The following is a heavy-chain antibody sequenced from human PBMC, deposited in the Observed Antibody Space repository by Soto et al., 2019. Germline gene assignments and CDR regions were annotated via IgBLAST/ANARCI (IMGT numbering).Heavy chain of an antibody. J-gene: IGHJ6*02. V-gene: IGHV2-26*01. CDR3: ARMDGDYNYYGLDV. CDR2: FFSDAER. D-gene: IGHD4-17*01. CDR1: GFSLINGRMG. Sequence: QVTLKESGPVLVKPTETLTLTYSVSGFSLINGRMGVSWIRQPPGKALEWLAHFFSDAERSYSTSMQSRLNMYKDSSGSQVVLTMTNMVPADTATYFCARMDGDYNYYGLDVWGHVIAVTVSS.